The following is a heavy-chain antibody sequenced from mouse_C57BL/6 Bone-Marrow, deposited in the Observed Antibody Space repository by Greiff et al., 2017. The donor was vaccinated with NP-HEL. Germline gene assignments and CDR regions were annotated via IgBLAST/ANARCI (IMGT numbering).Heavy chain of an antibody. Sequence: DVKLQESGEGLVKPGGSLKLSCAASGFTFSSYAMSWVRQTPEKRLEWVAYISSGGDYIYYADPVKGRFTISRDTARNALYLQMSSLNSEETALYYCTRARWLPACFAYWGQGTLVTVSA. CDR2: ISSGGDYI. D-gene: IGHD2-3*01. J-gene: IGHJ3*01. CDR3: TRARWLPACFAY. CDR1: GFTFSSYA. V-gene: IGHV5-9-1*02.